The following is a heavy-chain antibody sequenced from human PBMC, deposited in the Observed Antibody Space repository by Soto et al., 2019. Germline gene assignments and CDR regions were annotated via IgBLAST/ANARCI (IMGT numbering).Heavy chain of an antibody. D-gene: IGHD6-13*01. J-gene: IGHJ5*02. CDR2: ISSSSSTI. V-gene: IGHV3-48*02. CDR1: GFTFSSYS. Sequence: QSGGSLRLSCAASGFTFSSYSMNWVRQAPGKGLEWVSYISSSSSTIYYADSVKGRFTISRDNAKNSLYLQMNSLRDEDTAVYYCARDSPYSSSWYDLNWFDPWGQGTLVTVSS. CDR3: ARDSPYSSSWYDLNWFDP.